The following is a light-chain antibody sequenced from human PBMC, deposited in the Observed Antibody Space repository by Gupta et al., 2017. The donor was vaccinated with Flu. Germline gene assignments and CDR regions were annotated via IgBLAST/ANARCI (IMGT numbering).Light chain of an antibody. J-gene: IGLJ2*01. Sequence: QSVLTQPPSVSGAPGQTATIACTGSTSNIGAGYDVHWYQHFPGAAPKVLIFDTTRRPSGVPERFSASKSGTSASLANAGLQAEDEADYYCQSFDTGLRGPIFGGVTKLTVL. CDR3: QSFDTGLRGPI. CDR2: DTT. V-gene: IGLV1-40*01. CDR1: TSNIGAGYD.